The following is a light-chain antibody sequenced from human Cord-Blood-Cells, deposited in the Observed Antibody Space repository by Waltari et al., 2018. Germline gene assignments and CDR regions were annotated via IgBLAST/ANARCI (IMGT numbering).Light chain of an antibody. V-gene: IGLV2-23*02. Sequence: QSALTQPASVSGSPGQSITISCTGTSSDVGSYNLVSWYQQHPGKAPKFMINEVSKRPSGGSNRFSGAKSGNTASLTISGLQAEDEADDYCCSYAGSSTSHVVFGGGTKLTVL. CDR2: EVS. J-gene: IGLJ2*01. CDR1: SSDVGSYNL. CDR3: CSYAGSSTSHVV.